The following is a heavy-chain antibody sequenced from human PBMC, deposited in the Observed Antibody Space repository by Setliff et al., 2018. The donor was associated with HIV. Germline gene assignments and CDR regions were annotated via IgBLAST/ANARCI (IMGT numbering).Heavy chain of an antibody. CDR3: GRDGGYSGWYFVLGYFNS. Sequence: PSETLSLTCTVSGGSVSSGPYYWGWVRLSPGKGLEWIGSVSHSGDTYYSPALKNRVSMSIDTSKSQFSLKLDSVTVADTALCYCGRDGGYSGWYFVLGYFNSWGQGALVTVSS. CDR1: GGSVSSGPYY. CDR2: VSHSGDT. V-gene: IGHV4-39*02. J-gene: IGHJ4*02. D-gene: IGHD6-19*01.